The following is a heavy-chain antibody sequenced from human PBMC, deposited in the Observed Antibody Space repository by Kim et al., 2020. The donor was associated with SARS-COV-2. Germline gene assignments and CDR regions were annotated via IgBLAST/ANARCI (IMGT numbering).Heavy chain of an antibody. V-gene: IGHV1-18*04. CDR1: GYTFTSYG. CDR2: ISAYNGNT. D-gene: IGHD2-2*01. CDR3: ARDSTMGSEYQLLPPPFDY. Sequence: ASVKVSCKASGYTFTSYGISWVRQAPGQGLEWMGWISAYNGNTNYAQKLQGRVTMTTDTSTSTAYMELRSLRSDDTAVYYCARDSTMGSEYQLLPPPFDYWGQGTLVTVSS. J-gene: IGHJ4*02.